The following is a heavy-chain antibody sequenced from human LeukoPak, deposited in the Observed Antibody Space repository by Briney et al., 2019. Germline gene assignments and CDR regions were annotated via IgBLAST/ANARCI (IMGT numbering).Heavy chain of an antibody. D-gene: IGHD3-10*01. CDR3: ARQDFGSGILPGY. CDR2: VYYTGST. CDR1: GASITNILYY. J-gene: IGHJ4*02. V-gene: IGHV4-39*01. Sequence: SETLSLTCTVSGASITNILYYWGWIRQPPGKGLEWIATVYYTGSTYYNPSLKSRVTISIHTSKSHFSLKLSSVTAADMAVYYCARQDFGSGILPGYWGQGTLVTVSS.